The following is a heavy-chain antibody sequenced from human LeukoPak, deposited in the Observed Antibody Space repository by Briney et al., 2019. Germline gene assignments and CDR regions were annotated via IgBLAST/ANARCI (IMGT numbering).Heavy chain of an antibody. V-gene: IGHV3-30*02. D-gene: IGHD5-18*01. CDR3: AKVVQGGFSYGHFDY. CDR2: IRYDGSNK. CDR1: GFTFSSYG. J-gene: IGHJ4*02. Sequence: GGSLRLSCAASGFTFSSYGMHWVRQAPGKGLEWVAFIRYDGSNKYYADSVKGRFTISRDNAKTSLYLQMNSLRAEDTAVYYCAKVVQGGFSYGHFDYWGQGTLVTVSS.